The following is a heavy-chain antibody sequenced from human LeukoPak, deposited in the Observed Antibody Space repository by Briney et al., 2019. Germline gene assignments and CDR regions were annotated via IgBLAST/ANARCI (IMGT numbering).Heavy chain of an antibody. CDR3: ARGLYYSRKFDY. Sequence: GASVKVSCKASGYTFTGYYMHWVRQAPGQGLEWMGWINPNSGGTNYAQKFQGRVTMTRDTSISTAYMELSSLRSEDTAVYYCARGLYYSRKFDYWGQGTLVTVSS. D-gene: IGHD3-22*01. CDR1: GYTFTGYY. V-gene: IGHV1-2*02. CDR2: INPNSGGT. J-gene: IGHJ4*02.